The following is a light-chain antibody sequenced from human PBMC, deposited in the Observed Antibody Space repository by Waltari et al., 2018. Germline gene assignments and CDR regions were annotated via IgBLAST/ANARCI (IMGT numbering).Light chain of an antibody. V-gene: IGKV3-20*01. CDR3: QHHVRLPAT. Sequence: ILLTQSPGTRSLSPGERATLPGRASQSVNTYLAWYQQKPGQAPRLLIYGAYTRAAGIPDRFSGSGFGTDFSLTISRLEAEDFAVYYCQHHVRLPATFGQGTKVEIK. CDR2: GAY. J-gene: IGKJ1*01. CDR1: QSVNTY.